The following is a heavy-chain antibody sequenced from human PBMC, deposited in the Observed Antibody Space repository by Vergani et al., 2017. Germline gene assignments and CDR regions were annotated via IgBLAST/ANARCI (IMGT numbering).Heavy chain of an antibody. V-gene: IGHV4-34*01. D-gene: IGHD6-13*01. CDR3: ARRSSWHLGAWFDP. Sequence: QVQLQESGPGLLKPSETLSLTCAVYGGSFSGYYWSWIRQPPGKGLEWIGEINHSGSTNYNPSLKSRVTISVDTSKNQFSLKLSSVTAADTAVYYCARRSSWHLGAWFDPWGQGTLVTVSS. CDR2: INHSGST. J-gene: IGHJ5*02. CDR1: GGSFSGYY.